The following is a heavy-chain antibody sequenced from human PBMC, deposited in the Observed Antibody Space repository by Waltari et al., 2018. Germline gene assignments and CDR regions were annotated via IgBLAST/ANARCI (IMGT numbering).Heavy chain of an antibody. D-gene: IGHD5-12*01. J-gene: IGHJ6*02. CDR3: VRGRGSGLRNTWDGMDV. V-gene: IGHV3-9*01. CDR2: INYNSDII. Sequence: GESGGGLVQPGRSLRLSCAASGFTFHDYAMHWVRQAPGKGLEWVSRINYNSDIIVYADSVKGRFTISRDNAKNSLYLQMSTLRTEDTALYFCVRGRGSGLRNTWDGMDVWGQGTTVIVSS. CDR1: GFTFHDYA.